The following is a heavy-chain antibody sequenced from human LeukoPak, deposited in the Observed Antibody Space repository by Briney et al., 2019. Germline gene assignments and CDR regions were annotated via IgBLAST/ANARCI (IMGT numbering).Heavy chain of an antibody. V-gene: IGHV3-7*01. Sequence: PGGSLRLSCAASGFTFSNSWMSWVRQAPGKGLEWVANIKQDGSEKYYVDSVKGRFTISRDNVKNSLFLQMNSLRVEDTAVYYCARWLVGALKPGAFDIWGQGTMVTVSS. D-gene: IGHD1-26*01. CDR1: GFTFSNSW. J-gene: IGHJ3*02. CDR3: ARWLVGALKPGAFDI. CDR2: IKQDGSEK.